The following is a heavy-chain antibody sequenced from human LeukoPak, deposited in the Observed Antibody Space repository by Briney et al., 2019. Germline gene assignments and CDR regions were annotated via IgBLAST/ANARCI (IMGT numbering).Heavy chain of an antibody. J-gene: IGHJ6*03. CDR1: EFTFGDYG. Sequence: GGSLRLSCLGSEFTFGDYGLTWVRQAPGKGLEWVGFIRSKAYGGTTEYAASVKGRFTISRDDSKGVAYLQMSSLKSEDTAVYYCGRVLYGSGTFTLYYNHYYMDVWGEGTAVAISS. CDR3: GRVLYGSGTFTLYYNHYYMDV. V-gene: IGHV3-49*04. CDR2: IRSKAYGGTT. D-gene: IGHD3-10*01.